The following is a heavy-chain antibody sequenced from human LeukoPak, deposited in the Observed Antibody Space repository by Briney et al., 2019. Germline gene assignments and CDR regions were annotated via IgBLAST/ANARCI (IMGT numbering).Heavy chain of an antibody. Sequence: GGSLRLSCAASGFTFSSYAMSWVRQAPGKGLEWVSAISGSGGSTYYADSVKGRFTISRDNSKNTLYLQMNILRAEDTAVYYCAKGGGGGSLRYFDWSRGDDAFDIWGQGTMVTVSS. CDR1: GFTFSSYA. J-gene: IGHJ3*02. D-gene: IGHD3-9*01. V-gene: IGHV3-23*01. CDR2: ISGSGGST. CDR3: AKGGGGGSLRYFDWSRGDDAFDI.